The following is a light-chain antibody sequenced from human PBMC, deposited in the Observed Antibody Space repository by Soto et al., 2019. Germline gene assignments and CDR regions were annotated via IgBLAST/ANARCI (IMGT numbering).Light chain of an antibody. CDR3: HQRQSWPRT. Sequence: EIVLTQSPGTLSLSPGGRATLSCRASQSVSSNLAWYQQKPGQAPRLLIYGASSRATGIPDRFSGSGSGTDFTLTISDVEPEDFAVYYCHQRQSWPRTFGQGTKVDIK. V-gene: IGKV3-11*01. CDR1: QSVSSN. J-gene: IGKJ1*01. CDR2: GAS.